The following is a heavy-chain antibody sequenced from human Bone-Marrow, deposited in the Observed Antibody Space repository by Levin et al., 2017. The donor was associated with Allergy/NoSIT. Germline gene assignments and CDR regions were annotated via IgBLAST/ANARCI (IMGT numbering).Heavy chain of an antibody. V-gene: IGHV4-59*01. J-gene: IGHJ4*02. CDR3: VREGNSGCYDS. CDR2: IYDNGAT. CDR1: GGSIRSYY. Sequence: GSLRLSCTVSGGSIRSYYWSWIRQSPGEGLQWIGYIYDNGATKYNSSLKSRVAISLDMSKNQFSLKLTSVTAADTGVYYCVREGNSGCYDSWGQGTLVTVSS. D-gene: IGHD5-12*01.